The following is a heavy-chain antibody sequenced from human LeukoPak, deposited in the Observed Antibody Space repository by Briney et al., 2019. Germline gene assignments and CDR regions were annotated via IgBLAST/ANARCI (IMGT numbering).Heavy chain of an antibody. Sequence: NPSETLSLTCTVSGGSISSYYWSWIWQPPGKGLEWIGYIYYSGSTNYNPSLKSRVTISVDTSKNQFSLKLSSVTAADTAVYYCARGTTRDYYGMDVWGQGTTVTVSS. CDR3: ARGTTRDYYGMDV. CDR2: IYYSGST. CDR1: GGSISSYY. J-gene: IGHJ6*02. D-gene: IGHD1-7*01. V-gene: IGHV4-59*01.